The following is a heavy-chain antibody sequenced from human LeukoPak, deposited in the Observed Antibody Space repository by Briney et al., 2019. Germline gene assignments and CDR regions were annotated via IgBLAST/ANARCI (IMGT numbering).Heavy chain of an antibody. CDR3: ARHGGYYDFWSGYHFNWFDP. CDR2: IYYSGST. CDR1: GGSISSGSYY. V-gene: IGHV4-39*01. D-gene: IGHD3-3*01. Sequence: SETLSLTCTVSGGSISSGSYYWGWIRQPPGKGLEWIGSIYYSGSTYYNPSLKSRVTISVDTSKNQFSLKLSSVTAADTAVYYCARHGGYYDFWSGYHFNWFDPWGQGTLVTVSS. J-gene: IGHJ5*02.